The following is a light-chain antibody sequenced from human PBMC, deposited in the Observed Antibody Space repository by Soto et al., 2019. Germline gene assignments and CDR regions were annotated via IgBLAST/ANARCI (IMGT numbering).Light chain of an antibody. J-gene: IGLJ1*01. CDR3: TSYTRDTALV. Sequence: QSVLTQPASVSGSPGPSITISCTGTSSDVGTYNYVSWYQHHPGKAPKLIIYEVSNRPSGVSNRFSGSKSGSTASLTISGLQAEDEADYHCTSYTRDTALVFGTGTKLTVL. V-gene: IGLV2-14*01. CDR2: EVS. CDR1: SSDVGTYNY.